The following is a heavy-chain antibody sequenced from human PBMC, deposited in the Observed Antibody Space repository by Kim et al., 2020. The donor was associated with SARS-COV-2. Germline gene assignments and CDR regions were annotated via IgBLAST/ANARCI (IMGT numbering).Heavy chain of an antibody. J-gene: IGHJ3*02. V-gene: IGHV4-59*08. Sequence: SETLSLTCTVSGDSISSYYWSWIRQSPGEGLEWLGHISSTGSTETNPSLKSRVTISVGTSKTQFSLILRSVTAADTAVYYCARRRTGTSPFDIWGQGTMVTVSS. CDR3: ARRRTGTSPFDI. CDR2: ISSTGST. D-gene: IGHD1-1*01. CDR1: GDSISSYY.